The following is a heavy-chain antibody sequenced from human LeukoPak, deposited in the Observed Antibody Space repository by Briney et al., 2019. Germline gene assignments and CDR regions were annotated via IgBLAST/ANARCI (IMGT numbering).Heavy chain of an antibody. V-gene: IGHV1-69*05. J-gene: IGHJ4*02. CDR3: ASLYYYGSGSTTLDY. CDR1: GGTFSSYA. CDR2: IIPIFGTA. Sequence: SVKVSCKASGGTFSSYAISWLRQAPGQGLEWMGGIIPIFGTANYAQKFQGRVTITTDESTSTAYMELSSLRSEDTAVYYCASLYYYGSGSTTLDYWGQGTLVTVSS. D-gene: IGHD3-10*01.